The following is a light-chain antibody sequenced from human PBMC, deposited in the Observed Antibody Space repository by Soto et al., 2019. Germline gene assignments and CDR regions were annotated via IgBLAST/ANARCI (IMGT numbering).Light chain of an antibody. CDR1: SSDFGGFDF. CDR3: SSSTISSSLVV. V-gene: IGLV2-14*01. CDR2: EAT. J-gene: IGLJ2*01. Sequence: QSALTQPSSVSGSPGQSITISCTGSSSDFGGFDFVSWYQQHPGKVPKLLIHEATNRPSGVPNRFSGSKSGDTASLTIAGLQTEDEADYYCSSSTISSSLVVFGGGTKLTVL.